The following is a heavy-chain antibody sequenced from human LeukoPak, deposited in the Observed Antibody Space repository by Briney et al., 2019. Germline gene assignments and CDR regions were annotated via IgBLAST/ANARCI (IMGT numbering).Heavy chain of an antibody. CDR3: ARDVGSLRGYSDYDYNWFDP. V-gene: IGHV4-59*01. CDR1: GGSIGSYY. Sequence: SETLSLTCTVSGGSIGSYYWSWIRQPPGKGLEWIGYIYHSGSTKYNPSLKSRVTILVDTSRNQFSLKLSSMTAADTAVYYCARDVGSLRGYSDYDYNWFDPWGQGTLVTVSS. J-gene: IGHJ5*02. CDR2: IYHSGST. D-gene: IGHD5-12*01.